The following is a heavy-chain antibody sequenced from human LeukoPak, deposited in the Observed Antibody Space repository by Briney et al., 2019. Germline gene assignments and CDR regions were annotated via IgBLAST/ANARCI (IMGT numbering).Heavy chain of an antibody. CDR2: ISYDGSSK. CDR3: AKDVRIAVTWFDY. Sequence: HPGGSLRLSCAASGFTFSSYGVHWVRQAPGKGLEWVAVISYDGSSKYYADSVMGRFTISRDNSKNTLYLQMNSLRAEDTAVYYCAKDVRIAVTWFDYWGQGTLVTVSS. V-gene: IGHV3-30*18. CDR1: GFTFSSYG. J-gene: IGHJ4*02. D-gene: IGHD6-19*01.